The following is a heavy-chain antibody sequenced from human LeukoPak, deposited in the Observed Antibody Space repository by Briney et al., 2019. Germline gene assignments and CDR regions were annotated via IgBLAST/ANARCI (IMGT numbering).Heavy chain of an antibody. Sequence: SETLSLTCTVSGDSVNSYYWSWIRQPPGKGLEWIGYIYYSGSTKYNPSIKSRVTISADTSKNQFSLKLSSVTAADTAVYYCARSLRGYRFATDYWGQGTLVTVSS. CDR1: GDSVNSYY. CDR2: IYYSGST. D-gene: IGHD5-18*01. J-gene: IGHJ4*02. CDR3: ARSLRGYRFATDY. V-gene: IGHV4-59*08.